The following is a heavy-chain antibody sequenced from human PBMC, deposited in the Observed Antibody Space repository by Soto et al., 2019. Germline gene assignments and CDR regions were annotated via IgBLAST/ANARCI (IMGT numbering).Heavy chain of an antibody. CDR3: AKGAGEGYYYYYTDV. CDR1: GHTFTSYA. CDR2: INAGNGNT. J-gene: IGHJ6*03. D-gene: IGHD3-10*01. V-gene: IGHV1-3*01. Sequence: ASVKVSCKASGHTFTSYAIHWVRQAPGQRLEWMGWINAGNGNTKYSQKFQGRVTITRDTSASAAYMELSGLRSEDTAVYYCAKGAGEGYYYYYTDVWGKGTTVTVSS.